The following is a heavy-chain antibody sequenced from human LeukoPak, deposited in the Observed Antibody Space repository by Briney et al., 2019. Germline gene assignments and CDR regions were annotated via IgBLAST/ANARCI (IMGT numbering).Heavy chain of an antibody. D-gene: IGHD6-19*01. J-gene: IGHJ2*01. CDR1: GASISGHY. V-gene: IGHV4-59*11. CDR2: IHYSGTT. CDR3: ARDLGSGWPYWYFDL. Sequence: PSETLSLTCTVSGASISGHYWSWIRQPPGKGLEWIAYIHYSGTTNSHPSLKSRVTISVGTSKNQFSLYLLSVTAADTAVYYCARDLGSGWPYWYFDLWGRGTLVTVSS.